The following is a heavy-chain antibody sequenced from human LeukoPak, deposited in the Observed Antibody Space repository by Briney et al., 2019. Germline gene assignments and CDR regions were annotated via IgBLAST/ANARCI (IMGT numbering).Heavy chain of an antibody. V-gene: IGHV4-34*01. CDR2: INHSGST. D-gene: IGHD3-22*01. CDR3: ARGGRRTYYYDSSGRLFDY. Sequence: SETLSLTCAVYGGSFSGYYWSWIRQPPGKGLEWIGEINHSGSTNYNPALKSRVTISVDTSKNQFSPKLSSVTAADTAVYYCARGGRRTYYYDSSGRLFDYWGQGTLVTVSS. J-gene: IGHJ4*02. CDR1: GGSFSGYY.